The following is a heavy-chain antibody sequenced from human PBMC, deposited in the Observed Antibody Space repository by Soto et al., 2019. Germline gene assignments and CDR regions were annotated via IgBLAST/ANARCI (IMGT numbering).Heavy chain of an antibody. Sequence: QVQVVQSGAEVKKPGASVKVSCKASGFTFTAYHMHWVRQAPGQGLEWMGWIDLNNGDTHYEQKFQGWVTMTRDKSISTAYMELGNLKSDDTAVEYCARQHGDYYRWFDPWGQGTLVTVSS. CDR1: GFTFTAYH. D-gene: IGHD4-17*01. CDR3: ARQHGDYYRWFDP. J-gene: IGHJ5*02. CDR2: IDLNNGDT. V-gene: IGHV1-2*04.